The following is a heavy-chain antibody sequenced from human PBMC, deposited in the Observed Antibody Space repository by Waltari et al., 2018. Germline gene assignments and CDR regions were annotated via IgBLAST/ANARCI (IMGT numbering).Heavy chain of an antibody. J-gene: IGHJ6*03. V-gene: IGHV4-59*01. CDR3: ARAAGTVNYYYYMDV. CDR1: GGSISSYY. D-gene: IGHD6-13*01. CDR2: IYYSGST. Sequence: QVQLQESGPGLVKPSETLSLTCTVSGGSISSYYWSWLRPPPGKGLEWIGYIYYSGSTNYNPSLKSRVTISVDTSKNQFSLKLSSVTAADTAVYYCARAAGTVNYYYYMDVWGKGTTVTVSS.